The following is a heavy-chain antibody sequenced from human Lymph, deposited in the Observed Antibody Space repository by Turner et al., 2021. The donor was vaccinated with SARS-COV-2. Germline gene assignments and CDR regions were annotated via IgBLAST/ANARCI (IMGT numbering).Heavy chain of an antibody. CDR2: ISYDGLNK. J-gene: IGHJ6*02. CDR3: ARDFEQLVQFDYYGMDV. D-gene: IGHD6-6*01. Sequence: QVQLVESGGGVVQPGRSLRLYCAASGFTFSSYAMYWVRQAPGKGLDWVAVISYDGLNKYYADSVKGRLTISRDNSKNTLYLQMNSLRAEDTAVYYCARDFEQLVQFDYYGMDVWGQGTTVTVSS. V-gene: IGHV3-30-3*01. CDR1: GFTFSSYA.